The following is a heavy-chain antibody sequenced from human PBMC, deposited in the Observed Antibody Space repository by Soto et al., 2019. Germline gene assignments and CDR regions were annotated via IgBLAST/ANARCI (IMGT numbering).Heavy chain of an antibody. CDR1: GGSISSSSYY. V-gene: IGHV4-39*01. J-gene: IGHJ6*02. CDR3: AGVKENYYYGMDV. Sequence: PSETLSLTCTVSGGSISSSSYYWGWIRQPPGKGLEWIGSIYYSGSTYYNPSLKSRVTISVDTSKNQFSLKLSSVTAADTAVYYCAGVKENYYYGMDVWGQGTTVTAP. CDR2: IYYSGST.